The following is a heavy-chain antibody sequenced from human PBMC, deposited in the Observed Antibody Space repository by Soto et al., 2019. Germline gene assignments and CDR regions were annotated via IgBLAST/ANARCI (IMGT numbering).Heavy chain of an antibody. V-gene: IGHV3-15*07. CDR3: TTEIVLVTAAYDY. CDR1: GFTFSNAW. Sequence: SLRLSCAASGFTFSNAWMNWVRQAPGKGLEWVGRIKSKTDGGTTDYAAPVKGRFTISRDDSKNTLYLQMNSLKTEDTAVYYCTTEIVLVTAAYDYWGQGTLVTVAS. D-gene: IGHD2-2*01. CDR2: IKSKTDGGTT. J-gene: IGHJ4*02.